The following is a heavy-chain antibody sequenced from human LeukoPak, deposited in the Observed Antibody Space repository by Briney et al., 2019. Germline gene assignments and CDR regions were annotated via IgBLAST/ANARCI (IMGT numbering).Heavy chain of an antibody. V-gene: IGHV4-59*08. D-gene: IGHD3-9*01. J-gene: IGHJ4*02. Sequence: SETLSLTCTVSGGSISSYYWSWIRQPPGKGLEWIGYIYYSGSTNYNPSLKSRVTISVDTSKNQFSLKLSSVTAADTAVYYCARHSSRLRYSDWPSLWIDYWGQGTLVTVSS. CDR2: IYYSGST. CDR3: ARHSSRLRYSDWPSLWIDY. CDR1: GGSISSYY.